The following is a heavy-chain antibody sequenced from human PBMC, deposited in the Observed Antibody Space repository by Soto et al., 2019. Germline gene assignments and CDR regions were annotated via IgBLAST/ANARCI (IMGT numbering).Heavy chain of an antibody. V-gene: IGHV1-3*01. D-gene: IGHD2-8*01. CDR1: GYTFTSYA. CDR3: ARDGCTNGVCYNHYYYYYYMDV. CDR2: INAGNGNT. Sequence: ASVKVSCKASGYTFTSYAMHWVRQAPGQRLEWMGWINAGNGNTKYSQKFQGRVTITRDTSASTAYMELSSLRSEDTAVYYCARDGCTNGVCYNHYYYYYYMDVWGKGTTVTVSS. J-gene: IGHJ6*03.